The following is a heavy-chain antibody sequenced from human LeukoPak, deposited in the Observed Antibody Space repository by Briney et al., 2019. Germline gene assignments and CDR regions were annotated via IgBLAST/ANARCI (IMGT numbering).Heavy chain of an antibody. Sequence: GGSLRLSCAASGFTFSSYRMNWVRQAPGKGLEWVSSISSGSTYIYYADSVKGRFTISRDNAKNSLYLQMNSLRSEDTAVYYCARVRVSYYGMDVWGQGTTVTVSS. CDR3: ARVRVSYYGMDV. CDR1: GFTFSSYR. V-gene: IGHV3-21*04. J-gene: IGHJ6*02. CDR2: ISSGSTYI. D-gene: IGHD3-3*01.